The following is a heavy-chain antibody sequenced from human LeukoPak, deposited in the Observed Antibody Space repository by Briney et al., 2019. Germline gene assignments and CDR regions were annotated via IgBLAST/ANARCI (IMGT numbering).Heavy chain of an antibody. V-gene: IGHV4-34*01. CDR1: GGSFSGYY. J-gene: IGHJ4*02. Sequence: SETLSLTCAVYGGSFSGYYWSWIRQPPGKGLEWIGEINHSGSTNYNPSLKSRVTISVDTSKNQFSLKLSSVTAADTAVYYCARGDCRSMVRGVIDYYFDYWGQGTLVTVSS. D-gene: IGHD3-10*01. CDR2: INHSGST. CDR3: ARGDCRSMVRGVIDYYFDY.